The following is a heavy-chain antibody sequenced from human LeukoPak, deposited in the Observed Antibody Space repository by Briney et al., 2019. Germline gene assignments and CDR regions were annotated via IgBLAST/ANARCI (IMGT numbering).Heavy chain of an antibody. D-gene: IGHD6-13*01. CDR1: GGSFSGTY. Sequence: SETLSLTCAVYGGSFSGTYWSWMRQPPGEGLEWIGYIFTTGTIDYNPSLRSRLTLPIDTSKNQFSLKLRSVTAADTAVYYCARGPRSISWFERGPPLRGHYMDVWGKGITVTVSS. J-gene: IGHJ6*03. CDR2: IFTTGTI. V-gene: IGHV4-59*10. CDR3: ARGPRSISWFERGPPLRGHYMDV.